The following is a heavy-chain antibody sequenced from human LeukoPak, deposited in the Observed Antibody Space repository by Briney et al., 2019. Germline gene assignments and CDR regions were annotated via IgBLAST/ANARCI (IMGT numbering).Heavy chain of an antibody. V-gene: IGHV4-38-2*02. D-gene: IGHD3-22*01. J-gene: IGHJ4*02. CDR1: GYSISSGYY. CDR2: IYHSGST. Sequence: SETLSLTCTVSGYSISSGYYWGWIRQPPGKGLEWIGSIYHSGSTYYNPSLKSRVTISVDTSKNQFSLKLSSVTAADTAVYYCARVSDSSGYYYVYYWGQGTLVTVSS. CDR3: ARVSDSSGYYYVYY.